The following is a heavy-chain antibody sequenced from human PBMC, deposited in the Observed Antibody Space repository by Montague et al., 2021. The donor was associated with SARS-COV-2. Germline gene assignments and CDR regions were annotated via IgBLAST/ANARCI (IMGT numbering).Heavy chain of an antibody. CDR1: GDNVSSHNAA. D-gene: IGHD1-26*01. CDR3: ARYSYSGTYFGLNDAFDI. J-gene: IGHJ3*02. CDR2: TCYRSEWYF. Sequence: CAISGDNVSSHNAAWNWIRQSPSRGLEWLGRTCYRSEWYFDYAISLRGRITINPDTSKNQFSLQLDSVTLDDTAVYYCARYSYSGTYFGLNDAFDIWGQGTLVTVSS. V-gene: IGHV6-1*01.